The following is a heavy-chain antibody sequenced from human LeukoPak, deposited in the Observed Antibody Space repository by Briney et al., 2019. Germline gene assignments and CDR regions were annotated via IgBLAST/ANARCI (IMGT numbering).Heavy chain of an antibody. Sequence: SETLSLTCTVSGGSISSYYWSWIRQPAGKGLEWIGRIYTSGSTNYNPSLKSRVTMSVDTSKNQFSLKLSSVTAADTAVCYCARRNYDSSGYYYFDYWGQGTLVTVSS. CDR2: IYTSGST. J-gene: IGHJ4*02. CDR1: GGSISSYY. CDR3: ARRNYDSSGYYYFDY. D-gene: IGHD3-22*01. V-gene: IGHV4-4*07.